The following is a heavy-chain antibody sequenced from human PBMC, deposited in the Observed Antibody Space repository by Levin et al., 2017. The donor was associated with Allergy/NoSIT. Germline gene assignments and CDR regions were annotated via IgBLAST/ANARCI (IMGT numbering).Heavy chain of an antibody. J-gene: IGHJ4*02. CDR3: ERHEDIVSTTGGGYFDY. CDR1: GGSISSSSYY. D-gene: IGHD5/OR15-5a*01. V-gene: IGHV4-39*01. CDR2: IYYSGST. Sequence: SQTLSLTCTVSGGSISSSSYYWAWIRQPPGKGLEWIGSIYYSGSTYYNPSLKSRVTISVATPKNQFSLRLSSVTAADTAVYYCERHEDIVSTTGGGYFDYWGQGTLVTVSS.